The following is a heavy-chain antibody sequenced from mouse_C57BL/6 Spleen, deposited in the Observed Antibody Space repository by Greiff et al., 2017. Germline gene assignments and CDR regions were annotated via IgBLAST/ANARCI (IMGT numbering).Heavy chain of an antibody. V-gene: IGHV1-64*01. D-gene: IGHD1-1*01. CDR1: GYTFTSYW. Sequence: VQLQQPGAELVKPGASAKLSCKASGYTFTSYWMHWVKQRPGQGLEWIGMIHPNSGSTNYNEKFKSKATLTVDKSSSTAYMQLSSLTSEDSAVYYCARPLYYYGSAVLFAYWGQGTLVTVSA. CDR3: ARPLYYYGSAVLFAY. CDR2: IHPNSGST. J-gene: IGHJ3*01.